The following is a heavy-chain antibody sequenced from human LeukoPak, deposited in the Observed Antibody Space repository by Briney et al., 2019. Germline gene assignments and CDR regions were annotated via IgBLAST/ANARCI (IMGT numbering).Heavy chain of an antibody. V-gene: IGHV3-48*01. Sequence: PGGSLRLSCAASGFPFSSYSMNWVRQAPGKGLEWVSYISSSDSTIYYADSVKGRFTVSRDNAKNSLYLQMNSLRAEDTAVYYCARGYCSGGSCYAFDIWGQGTMVAVSS. CDR2: ISSSDSTI. CDR1: GFPFSSYS. CDR3: ARGYCSGGSCYAFDI. J-gene: IGHJ3*02. D-gene: IGHD2-15*01.